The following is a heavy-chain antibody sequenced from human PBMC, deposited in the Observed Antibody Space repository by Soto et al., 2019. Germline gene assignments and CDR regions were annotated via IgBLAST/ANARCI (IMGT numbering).Heavy chain of an antibody. CDR1: GFSLSTSGVG. D-gene: IGHD2-15*01. Sequence: QITLKESGPTLVKPTQTLTLTCTFSGFSLSTSGVGVGWIRQPPGKALEWLAVIFWDDDKRYSPSLKDRLTLXKXTXINQVVLTMTNMDPADTATYYCAHRRYCSGGSCYDYWGQGTLVTVSS. J-gene: IGHJ4*02. CDR2: IFWDDDK. V-gene: IGHV2-5*02. CDR3: AHRRYCSGGSCYDY.